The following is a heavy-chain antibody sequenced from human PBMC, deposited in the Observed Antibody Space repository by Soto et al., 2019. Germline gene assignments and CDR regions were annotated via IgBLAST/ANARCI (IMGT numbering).Heavy chain of an antibody. Sequence: SETLSLTCTVSGGSISSYYWSWIRQPPGKGLEWIGYIYYSGITDYNPSLKSRVTISVDTSKKQFSLKLSSVTAADTAVYYCARVYDFWSGYYWFDPWGQGTLVTVSS. CDR1: GGSISSYY. V-gene: IGHV4-59*01. CDR3: ARVYDFWSGYYWFDP. D-gene: IGHD3-3*01. CDR2: IYYSGIT. J-gene: IGHJ5*02.